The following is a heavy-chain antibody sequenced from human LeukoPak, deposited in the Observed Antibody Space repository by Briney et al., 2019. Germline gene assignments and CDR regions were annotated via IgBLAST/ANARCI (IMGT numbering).Heavy chain of an antibody. V-gene: IGHV1-69*01. D-gene: IGHD6-6*01. CDR3: ARDHSIAARPRRGNYYYMDV. Sequence: ASVTVSCKASGGTFRSYAISWVRQAPGQRLEWMGGIIPIFGKANYAQKFQSRVTITADESTSTAYRELSSLRSEDTAVYYCARDHSIAARPRRGNYYYMDVWGKGTTVTVSS. CDR1: GGTFRSYA. J-gene: IGHJ6*03. CDR2: IIPIFGKA.